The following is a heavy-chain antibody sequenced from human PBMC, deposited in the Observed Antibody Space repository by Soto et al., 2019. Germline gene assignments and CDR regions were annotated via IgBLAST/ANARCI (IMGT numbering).Heavy chain of an antibody. D-gene: IGHD5-18*01. CDR1: GFTFSSYS. CDR3: ARMDTAMVGVYYYYYMDV. Sequence: PGGSLRLSCAASGFTFSSYSMNWVRQAPGKGLEWVSSISSSSSYIYYADSVKGRFTISRDNAKNSLYLQMNSLRAEDTAVYYCARMDTAMVGVYYYYYMDVWGKGTTVTVSS. V-gene: IGHV3-21*01. J-gene: IGHJ6*03. CDR2: ISSSSSYI.